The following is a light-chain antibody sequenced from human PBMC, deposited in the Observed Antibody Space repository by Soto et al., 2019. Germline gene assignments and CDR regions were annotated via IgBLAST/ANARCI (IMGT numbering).Light chain of an antibody. CDR2: EVN. CDR1: SSDVGAYTY. V-gene: IGLV2-14*01. CDR3: SSYSDSDTKV. J-gene: IGLJ1*01. Sequence: QSALTQPASVSGSPGQSITISCGGTSSDVGAYTYVSWYQQYPGKAPKLIIYEVNNRPSGVSGRFSGSKSDNTAFLTISGLQAEDEADYYCSSYSDSDTKVFGTGTKVTVL.